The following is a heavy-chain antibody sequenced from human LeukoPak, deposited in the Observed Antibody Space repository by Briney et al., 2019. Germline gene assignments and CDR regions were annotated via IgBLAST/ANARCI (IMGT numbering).Heavy chain of an antibody. D-gene: IGHD1/OR15-1a*01. CDR1: GFTFSSYC. CDR3: AKEEQYGSAI. CDR2: ISYDGSNK. J-gene: IGHJ4*02. Sequence: GGSLRLSCAASGFTFSSYCMHWVRQAPGKGLEWVAVISYDGSNKYYADSVKGRFTISRDNSKNTLYLQMNSLRAEDTAVYYCAKEEQYGSAIWGQGTLVTVSS. V-gene: IGHV3-30*18.